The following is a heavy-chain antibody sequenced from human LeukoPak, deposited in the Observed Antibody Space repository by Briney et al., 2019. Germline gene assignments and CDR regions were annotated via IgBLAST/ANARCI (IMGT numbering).Heavy chain of an antibody. J-gene: IGHJ6*03. D-gene: IGHD1-26*01. CDR3: ARESGRSLYYYYYMDV. CDR1: GGSISSSSYY. CDR2: IYTSGST. V-gene: IGHV4-61*02. Sequence: SETLSLTCTVSGGSISSSSYYWSWIRQPAGKGLEWIGRIYTSGSTNYNPSLKSRVTISVDTSKNQFSLKLSSVTAADTAVYYCARESGRSLYYYYYMDVWGKGTTVTISS.